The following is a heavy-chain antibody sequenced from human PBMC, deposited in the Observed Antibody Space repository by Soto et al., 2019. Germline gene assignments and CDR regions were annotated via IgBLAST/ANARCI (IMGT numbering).Heavy chain of an antibody. Sequence: QVQLVQSGAEVKKPGSSVTVSCKTSGGTFSKDAINWVRQAPGQGLEWMGLLIPVFGSPIYAQKFQGRIRVTADESTSTAFMDLSSLRSEDTAVYYCTRVLGYTFEPGKTRYYARDGWGQGTTVSVSS. J-gene: IGHJ6*02. CDR1: GGTFSKDA. D-gene: IGHD5-18*01. CDR3: TRVLGYTFEPGKTRYYARDG. V-gene: IGHV1-69*01. CDR2: LIPVFGSP.